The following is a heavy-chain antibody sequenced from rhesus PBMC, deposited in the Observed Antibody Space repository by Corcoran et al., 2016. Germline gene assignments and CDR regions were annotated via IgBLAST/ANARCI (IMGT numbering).Heavy chain of an antibody. Sequence: EVQLVESGGGLVQPGGSLRLSCAASGFTFSNYWMSWVRQAPGKGLDWVGLIKHKVDSGTAAYAESGKGRFIISRDDTKITLYLQMNSLKTEDTAVYYCTTSGGSYYYFDYWGQGVLVTVSS. CDR3: TTSGGSYYYFDY. J-gene: IGHJ4*01. D-gene: IGHD3-16*01. V-gene: IGHV3-16*01. CDR1: GFTFSNYW. CDR2: IKHKVDSGTA.